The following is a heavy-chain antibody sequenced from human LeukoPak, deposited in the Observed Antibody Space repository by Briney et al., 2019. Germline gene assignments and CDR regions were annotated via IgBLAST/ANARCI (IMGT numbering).Heavy chain of an antibody. Sequence: PSETLSLTCAVYGGSFSGYYWSWIRQPPGKGLEWIGEINHSGSTNYNPSLKSRVTISVDTSKNQFSLKLSSVTAADTAVYYCARYTYSSSWYLNWFDPWGQGTLVTVSS. J-gene: IGHJ5*02. CDR3: ARYTYSSSWYLNWFDP. CDR2: INHSGST. V-gene: IGHV4-34*01. D-gene: IGHD6-13*01. CDR1: GGSFSGYY.